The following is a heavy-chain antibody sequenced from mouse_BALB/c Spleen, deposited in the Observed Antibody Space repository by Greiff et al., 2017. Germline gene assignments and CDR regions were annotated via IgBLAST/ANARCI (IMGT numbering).Heavy chain of an antibody. CDR1: GFTFSSFG. V-gene: IGHV5-17*02. J-gene: IGHJ1*01. Sequence: DVMLVESGGGLVQPGGSRKLSCAASGFTFSSFGMHWVRQAPEKGLEWVAYISSGSSTIYYADTVKGRFTISRDNPKNTLFLQMTSLRSEDTAMYYCARKERGSSDWYFDVWGAGTTVTVSS. CDR3: ARKERGSSDWYFDV. CDR2: ISSGSSTI. D-gene: IGHD1-1*01.